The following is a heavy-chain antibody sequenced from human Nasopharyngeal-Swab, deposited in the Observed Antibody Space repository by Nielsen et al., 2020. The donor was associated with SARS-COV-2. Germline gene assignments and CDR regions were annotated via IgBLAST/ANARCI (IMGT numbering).Heavy chain of an antibody. CDR2: IKQDGSEK. CDR3: ARGGFWSGYSSYDY. Sequence: GESLKISCAASGFTFSGYWMSWVRQAPGKGLEWVANIKQDGSEKHYVDSVKGRFTISRDNAKNSLYLQMNSLRAEDTAVYYCARGGFWSGYSSYDYWGQGTLVTVSS. D-gene: IGHD3-3*01. CDR1: GFTFSGYW. V-gene: IGHV3-7*04. J-gene: IGHJ4*02.